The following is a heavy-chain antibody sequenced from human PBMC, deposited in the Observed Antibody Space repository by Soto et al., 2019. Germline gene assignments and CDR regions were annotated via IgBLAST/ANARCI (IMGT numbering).Heavy chain of an antibody. CDR3: ARDLGQWLFRGVDY. J-gene: IGHJ4*02. CDR1: GDSISSSNW. V-gene: IGHV4-4*02. CDR2: IYHNGNT. Sequence: PSETLSLTCTLSGDSISSSNWWSWVRQPPGKGLEWIGEIYHNGNTNYNPSLKSRVTISVDNSKNTLYLQMNSLRAEDTAVYYCARDLGQWLFRGVDYWGQGTLVTVSS. D-gene: IGHD6-19*01.